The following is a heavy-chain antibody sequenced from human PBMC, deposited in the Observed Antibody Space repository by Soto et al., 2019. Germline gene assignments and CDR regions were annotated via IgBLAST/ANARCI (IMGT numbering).Heavy chain of an antibody. CDR1: GFTFRRYY. V-gene: IGHV3-7*01. CDR3: ARVRDTNSDHGDS. CDR2: IKEDGSEK. Sequence: EVQLVESGGGLVQPGGSLILSCTVSGFTFRRYYMNWVRQAPGKGREWVATIKEDGSEKFYVDSVKGRFTISSDNAKNSLLLQMNGLRVEDTALCSCARVRDTNSDHGDSWGQRGLGTFSS. D-gene: IGHD5-18*01. J-gene: IGHJ4*02.